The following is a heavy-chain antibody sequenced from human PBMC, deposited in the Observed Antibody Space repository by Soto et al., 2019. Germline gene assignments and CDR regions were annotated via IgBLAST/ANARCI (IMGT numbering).Heavy chain of an antibody. CDR1: GFTFSSYS. D-gene: IGHD1-26*01. Sequence: EVQLVESGGGLVQPGGSLRLSCAASGFTFSSYSMNWVRQAPGKGLEWVSYISSSSSTIYYADSVKGRFTISRDNAKNSLYLQMNSLRAEDTAVYYCARDGVVGATPWGYYYGMDVWGQGTTVTVSS. J-gene: IGHJ6*02. CDR3: ARDGVVGATPWGYYYGMDV. CDR2: ISSSSSTI. V-gene: IGHV3-48*01.